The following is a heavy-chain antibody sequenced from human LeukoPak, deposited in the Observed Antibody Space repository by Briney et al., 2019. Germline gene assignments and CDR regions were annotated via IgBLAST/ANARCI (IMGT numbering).Heavy chain of an antibody. CDR1: GFTFSSYE. CDR2: ISSSGSTI. J-gene: IGHJ6*03. Sequence: PAGSLRLSCAASGFTFSSYEMNWVRQAPGKGLEWASYISSSGSTIYYADSVKGRFTISRDNAKNSLYLQMNSLRAEDTAVYYCARDRVENCSGGSCPYYYYYYMDVWGKGTTVTISS. V-gene: IGHV3-48*03. D-gene: IGHD2-15*01. CDR3: ARDRVENCSGGSCPYYYYYYMDV.